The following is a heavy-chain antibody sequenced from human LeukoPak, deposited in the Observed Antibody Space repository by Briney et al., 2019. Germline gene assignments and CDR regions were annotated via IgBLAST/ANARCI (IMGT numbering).Heavy chain of an antibody. CDR1: GGTFSSYA. CDR2: IIPIFGTA. CDR3: AREHYLTGYYTPYYYYGMDV. Sequence: SVKVSCKASGGTFSSYAISWVRQAPGQGLEWMGGIIPIFGTANYAQKFQGRVAITADESTSTAYMELSSLRSEDTAVNYCAREHYLTGYYTPYYYYGMDVWGQGTTVTVSS. D-gene: IGHD3-9*01. V-gene: IGHV1-69*01. J-gene: IGHJ6*02.